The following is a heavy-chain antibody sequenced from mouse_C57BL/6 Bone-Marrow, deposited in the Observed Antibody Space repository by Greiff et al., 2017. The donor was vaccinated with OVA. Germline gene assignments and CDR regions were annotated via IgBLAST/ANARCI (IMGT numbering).Heavy chain of an antibody. Sequence: QVQLQQPGAELVKPGASVKLSCKASGYTFTSYWMHWVKQRPGQGLEWIGMIHPNSGSTNYNEKFKSKATLTVDKSSGTAYMQLSSLTSEDSAVYYCARERGVSFDYWGQGTTLTVSS. CDR2: IHPNSGST. D-gene: IGHD6-2*01. V-gene: IGHV1-64*01. CDR3: ARERGVSFDY. J-gene: IGHJ2*01. CDR1: GYTFTSYW.